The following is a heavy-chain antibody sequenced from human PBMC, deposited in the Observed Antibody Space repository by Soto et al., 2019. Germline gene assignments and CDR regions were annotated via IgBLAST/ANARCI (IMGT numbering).Heavy chain of an antibody. Sequence: EVQLVESGGGLVQPGGSLRLSCAGSGFTFSSYWIGLVRQAPGKGLEWVANIKQDGSEKYYVDSVKGRFTISRDNAKNSLYLQMNSLRAEDTAVYYCARKEGSSGWFFDYWGQGTLVTVSS. V-gene: IGHV3-7*01. J-gene: IGHJ4*02. D-gene: IGHD6-19*01. CDR2: IKQDGSEK. CDR3: ARKEGSSGWFFDY. CDR1: GFTFSSYW.